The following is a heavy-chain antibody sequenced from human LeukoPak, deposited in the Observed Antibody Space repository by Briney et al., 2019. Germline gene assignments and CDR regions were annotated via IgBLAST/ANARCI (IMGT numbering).Heavy chain of an antibody. V-gene: IGHV4-30-4*01. CDR2: IHYSGNT. J-gene: IGHJ4*02. D-gene: IGHD4-23*01. CDR1: GGSSHSGNYY. CDR3: ARDNTDYVGKKVFGY. Sequence: SETLSLTCAASGGSSHSGNYYWSWIRQPPGKGLEWIGHIHYSGNTYYNPSLKSRVSISVDTSKNQFSLKLSSVTAADTAVYYCARDNTDYVGKKVFGYGGQGTLVTVSS.